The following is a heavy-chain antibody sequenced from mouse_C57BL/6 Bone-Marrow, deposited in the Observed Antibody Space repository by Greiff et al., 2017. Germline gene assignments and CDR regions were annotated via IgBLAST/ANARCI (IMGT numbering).Heavy chain of an antibody. D-gene: IGHD1-2*01. V-gene: IGHV1-18*01. Sequence: EVQLQQSGPELVKPGASVKIPCKASGYTFTDYNMDWVKQSHGKSLEWIGDINPNNGGKREKEKGKGKAKLTVDKSSSTAYMELRSLTSEDTAVCCCAGGYPRKFAYWGQGTLVTFS. J-gene: IGHJ3*01. CDR2: INPNNGGK. CDR3: AGGYPRKFAY. CDR1: GYTFTDYN.